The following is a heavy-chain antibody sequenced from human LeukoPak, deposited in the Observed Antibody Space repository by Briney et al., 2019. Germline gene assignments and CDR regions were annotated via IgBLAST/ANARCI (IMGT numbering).Heavy chain of an antibody. Sequence: GASVKVSCKASGYTLTGYYIHWVRQAPGQGLEWMGWINPTSFGTKYEQKFQGRVTMTRDTSISTDYMELSDLRSDDTAVYYCARFRGSGWYSFDLWGQGTLVTVSS. CDR1: GYTLTGYY. V-gene: IGHV1-2*02. J-gene: IGHJ5*02. CDR2: INPTSFGT. CDR3: ARFRGSGWYSFDL. D-gene: IGHD6-19*01.